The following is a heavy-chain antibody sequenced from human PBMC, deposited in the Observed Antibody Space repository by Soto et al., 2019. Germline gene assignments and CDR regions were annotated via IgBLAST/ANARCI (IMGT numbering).Heavy chain of an antibody. J-gene: IGHJ4*02. Sequence: GSGPTLVNPTQTLTLTCTFSGFSLSTSGMCVSWIRQPPGKALEWLALIDWDDDKYYSTSLKTRLTISKDTSKNQVVLTMTNMDPVDTATYYCARIRRAVAEEYFDYWGQGTLVTVSS. CDR3: ARIRRAVAEEYFDY. CDR2: IDWDDDK. D-gene: IGHD6-19*01. V-gene: IGHV2-70*01. CDR1: GFSLSTSGMC.